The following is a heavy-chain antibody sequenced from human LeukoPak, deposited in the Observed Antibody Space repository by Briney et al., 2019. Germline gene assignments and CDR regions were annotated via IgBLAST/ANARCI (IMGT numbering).Heavy chain of an antibody. Sequence: GGSLRLSCAASGFSVSANYITWVRQAPGKGLEWVSAISGSGGSTYYADSVKGRFTISRDNSKNTLYLQMNSLRAEDTAVYYCAKVGGKMVEDAFDIWGQGTMVTVSS. CDR1: GFSVSANY. CDR2: ISGSGGST. CDR3: AKVGGKMVEDAFDI. D-gene: IGHD4-23*01. V-gene: IGHV3-23*01. J-gene: IGHJ3*02.